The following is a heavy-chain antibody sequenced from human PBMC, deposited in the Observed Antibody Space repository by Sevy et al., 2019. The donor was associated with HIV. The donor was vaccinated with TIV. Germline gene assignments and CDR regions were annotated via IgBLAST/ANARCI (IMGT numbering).Heavy chain of an antibody. CDR1: GGSVGNDDYY. D-gene: IGHD6-13*01. J-gene: IGHJ4*02. CDR2: IFYSGST. Sequence: SETLSLTCTVSGGSVGNDDYYWSWIRQPPGKGLEWIGYIFYSGSTYYNPSLKSRGSISVDTSKNHFSLRLRSVTAADTAVYYFARGVASSGAYKFDYWGPGTLVTVSS. V-gene: IGHV4-30-4*01. CDR3: ARGVASSGAYKFDY.